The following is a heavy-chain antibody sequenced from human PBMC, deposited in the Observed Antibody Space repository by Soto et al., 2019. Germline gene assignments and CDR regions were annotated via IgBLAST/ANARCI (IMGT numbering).Heavy chain of an antibody. V-gene: IGHV5-10-1*01. CDR1: GYSFTSYW. D-gene: IGHD6-6*01. CDR3: ARHVSSSSPIYYYYYGMDV. CDR2: IDPSDSYT. Sequence: PGESLKISCKGSGYSFTSYWISWVRQMPGKGLEWMGRIDPSDSYTNYSPSFQGHVTISADKSISTAYLQWSSLKASDTAMYYCARHVSSSSPIYYYYYGMDVWGQGTTVTV. J-gene: IGHJ6*02.